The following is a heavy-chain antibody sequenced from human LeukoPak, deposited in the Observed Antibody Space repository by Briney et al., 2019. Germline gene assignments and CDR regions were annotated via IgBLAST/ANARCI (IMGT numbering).Heavy chain of an antibody. CDR2: IYYSGST. CDR3: ARDRGYSYGYFDY. Sequence: SETLSLTCTVSGGSISSYYWSWIRQPPGKGLEWIGYIYYSGSTNCNPSLKSRVTISVDTSKNQFSLKLSSVTAADTAIYYCARDRGYSYGYFDYWGQGTLVTVSS. J-gene: IGHJ4*02. V-gene: IGHV4-59*01. CDR1: GGSISSYY. D-gene: IGHD5-18*01.